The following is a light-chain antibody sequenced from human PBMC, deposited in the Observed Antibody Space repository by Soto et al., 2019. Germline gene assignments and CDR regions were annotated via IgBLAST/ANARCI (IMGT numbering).Light chain of an antibody. CDR1: QSIGGF. CDR3: QQYNTDSHT. Sequence: DIQMTQSPSSLSVSVGDRVTITCRASQSIGGFLNWYQQKLGKAPKLLIYAASSLQSGVPSRFSGSGSGTEFTLTISSLQPDDFAIYFCQQYNTDSHTFGQGTKLEIK. V-gene: IGKV1-5*01. CDR2: AAS. J-gene: IGKJ2*01.